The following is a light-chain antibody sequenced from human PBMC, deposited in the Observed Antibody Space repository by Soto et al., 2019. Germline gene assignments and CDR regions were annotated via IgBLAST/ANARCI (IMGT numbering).Light chain of an antibody. CDR2: GAS. CDR1: QSVRNNY. V-gene: IGKV3-20*01. CDR3: QQYGNPRIT. Sequence: ETVLTQSPGTLSLSPGERATLSCRASQSVRNNYLAWYQQKPGQAPRLLISGASSRAAGIPARFSGSGSETDFTLTISRLEPEDFALYFCQQYGNPRITFGQGTRLDIK. J-gene: IGKJ5*01.